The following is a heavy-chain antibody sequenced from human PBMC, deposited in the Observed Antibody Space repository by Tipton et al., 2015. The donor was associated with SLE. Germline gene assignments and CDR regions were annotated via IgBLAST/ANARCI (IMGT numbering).Heavy chain of an antibody. CDR1: GFTFSRHD. D-gene: IGHD4-11*01. J-gene: IGHJ4*02. CDR3: ARLRDETTNFDC. CDR2: MGSAGDT. Sequence: SLRLSCVASGFTFSRHDMHWVRQGTGKGLEWVSAMGSAGDTYYATSVKGRFTISRDNAKNSLYLQMNGLRAEDTAVYYCARLRDETTNFDCWGQGTLVTVSS. V-gene: IGHV3-13*01.